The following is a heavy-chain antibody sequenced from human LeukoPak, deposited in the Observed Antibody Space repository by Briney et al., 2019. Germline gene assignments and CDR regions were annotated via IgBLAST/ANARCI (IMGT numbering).Heavy chain of an antibody. CDR2: ISSNGGST. CDR3: ARMTLYGSGTVH. J-gene: IGHJ4*02. Sequence: GGSLRLSCAASGFTFSSYSMHWVRQAPGKGLEYVSGISSNGGSTWYAGSVKGRFTISRDNSKNTVNPQLGSLRIEDTAVYHCARMTLYGSGTVHWGQGILVTVSS. CDR1: GFTFSSYS. D-gene: IGHD3-10*01. V-gene: IGHV3-64*02.